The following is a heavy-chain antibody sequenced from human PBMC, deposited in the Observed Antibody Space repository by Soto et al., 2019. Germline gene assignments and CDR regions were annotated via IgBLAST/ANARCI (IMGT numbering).Heavy chain of an antibody. Sequence: EVQLVESGGGLVKPGGSLRLSCAASGFTFSTYSMNWVRQAPGKGLEWVSSINGRSNYIYYADSVKGRFTISRDNAKNSLSLQMNILRAEDTAVYYCAREDGIVGATSAFDYWGQGTLVTVSS. V-gene: IGHV3-21*01. J-gene: IGHJ4*02. CDR1: GFTFSTYS. D-gene: IGHD1-26*01. CDR3: AREDGIVGATSAFDY. CDR2: INGRSNYI.